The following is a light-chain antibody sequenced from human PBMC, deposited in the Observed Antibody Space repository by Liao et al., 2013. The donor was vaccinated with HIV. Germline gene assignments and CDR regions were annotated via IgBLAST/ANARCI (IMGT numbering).Light chain of an antibody. Sequence: SYELTQPPSVSVAPGQTATVACGGPNIGSTTVFWYQQRPGQAPRLAIYKDSERPSGIPERFSGSSSGTTVTLTIRGVQAEDEADYYCQSADISGTQGVFGGGTKLTVL. J-gene: IGLJ3*02. CDR3: QSADISGTQGV. V-gene: IGLV3-25*03. CDR1: NIGSTT. CDR2: KDS.